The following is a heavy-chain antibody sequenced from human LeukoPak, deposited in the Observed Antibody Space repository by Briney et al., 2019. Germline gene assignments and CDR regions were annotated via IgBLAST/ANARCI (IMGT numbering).Heavy chain of an antibody. CDR1: GYSFTSYW. D-gene: IGHD4-23*01. CDR2: IYPGDSDT. V-gene: IGHV5-51*01. J-gene: IGHJ2*01. CDR3: AGHPPLYGGNADWYFDL. Sequence: GESLKISCKGSGYSFTSYWIGWVRQMPGKGLEWMGIIYPGDSDTRYSPSFQGQVTISADKSISTAYLQWSSLKASDTAMYYCAGHPPLYGGNADWYFDLWGRGTLVTVSS.